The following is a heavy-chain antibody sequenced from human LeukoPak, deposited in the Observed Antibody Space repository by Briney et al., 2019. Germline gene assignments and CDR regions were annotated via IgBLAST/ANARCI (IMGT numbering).Heavy chain of an antibody. D-gene: IGHD2-2*02. Sequence: ASVKVSCKGSGGPFSSYGISWVRQAPGLGLEWMGGIIPILGTANYARKFQGRVTITTDESTSTVHMELSSLRSEDTAVYYCARGLGYCGTTSCYSRFDPWGQGTLDTVSS. J-gene: IGHJ5*02. CDR3: ARGLGYCGTTSCYSRFDP. V-gene: IGHV1-69*05. CDR1: GGPFSSYG. CDR2: IIPILGTA.